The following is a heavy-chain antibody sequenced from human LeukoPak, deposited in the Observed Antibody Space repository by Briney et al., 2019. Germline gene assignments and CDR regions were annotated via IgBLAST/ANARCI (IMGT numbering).Heavy chain of an antibody. CDR2: ISQNGDS. CDR3: ARGAIFGVVTSYPLPHLFDY. D-gene: IGHD3-3*01. CDR1: GGSLSFYY. V-gene: IGHV4-34*01. J-gene: IGHJ4*02. Sequence: SETLSLTCGVYGGSLSFYYWSWIRQSPGKGLEWIAEISQNGDSNYNPSLKSRVTISLDTSKNQFSLKLSSVTAADTAVYYCARGAIFGVVTSYPLPHLFDYWGQGTLVTVSS.